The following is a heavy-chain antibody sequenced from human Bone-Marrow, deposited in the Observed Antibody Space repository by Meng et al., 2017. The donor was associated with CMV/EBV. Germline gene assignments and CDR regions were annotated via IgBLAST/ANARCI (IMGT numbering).Heavy chain of an antibody. CDR3: AKGSGYYGNYFDY. D-gene: IGHD3-22*01. J-gene: IGHJ4*02. V-gene: IGHV3-43*01. CDR1: GFTFDDDT. Sequence: ASGFTFDDDTMHWVRQAPGKGLEWVSLISWDGGSTYYADSVKGRFTISRDNSKNSLYLQMNSLRTEDTALYYCAKGSGYYGNYFDYWGQGTLVTVSS. CDR2: ISWDGGST.